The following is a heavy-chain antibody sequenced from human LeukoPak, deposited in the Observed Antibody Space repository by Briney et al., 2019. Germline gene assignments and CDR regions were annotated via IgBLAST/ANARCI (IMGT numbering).Heavy chain of an antibody. J-gene: IGHJ4*02. CDR1: GFTFSNYW. V-gene: IGHV3-74*01. CDR2: VKTDGSIT. Sequence: PGGSLRLSCAASGFTFSNYWMHWVRQAPGNGLVWVSRVKTDGSITSYADSVKGRFTISRDNAKNTLYLQINSLRAEDTAGYYCATGGNYYFDYWGQGTLVTVSS. CDR3: ATGGNYYFDY. D-gene: IGHD4-23*01.